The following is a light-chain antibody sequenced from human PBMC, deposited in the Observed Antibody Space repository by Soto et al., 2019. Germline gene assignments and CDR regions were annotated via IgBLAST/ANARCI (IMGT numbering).Light chain of an antibody. V-gene: IGKV3-15*01. J-gene: IGKJ1*01. Sequence: EIVMTQSPTTLSVSPGERAILSCRASQNIGRNLAWYQQKPGQAPRLLIHSASTRATGIPARFSGSGSGTEFTLTISSLQSEDFAVYYCQQYNNWPRTFGQGTKVDIK. CDR3: QQYNNWPRT. CDR2: SAS. CDR1: QNIGRN.